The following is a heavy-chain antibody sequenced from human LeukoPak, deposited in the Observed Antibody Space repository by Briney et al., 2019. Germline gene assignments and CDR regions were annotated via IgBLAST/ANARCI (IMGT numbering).Heavy chain of an antibody. CDR2: VYHSVTT. CDR1: GGSITSSQHW. J-gene: IGHJ4*02. CDR3: ATYFYGEYSGYYFDY. D-gene: IGHD4-17*01. Sequence: KPARTLSLTCAVSGGSITSSQHWWSWARQPPWKGLEWIVEVYHSVTTKYNPSLKSRVTMSLDTSTNPFSLRLNSVTAADTAVYFCATYFYGEYSGYYFDYWGQGTLVTVSS. V-gene: IGHV4-4*01.